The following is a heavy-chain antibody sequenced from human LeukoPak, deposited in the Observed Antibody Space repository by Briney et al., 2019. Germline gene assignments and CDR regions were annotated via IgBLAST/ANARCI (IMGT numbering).Heavy chain of an antibody. CDR3: ARTSFGALLRGLDS. CDR2: IYSVGRS. V-gene: IGHV3-53*01. D-gene: IGHD3-10*01. J-gene: IGHJ4*02. Sequence: GGSLRLSCAVPGLTVTHDYMTSVCQSPGKGLEWVSVIYSVGRSFYADSVKGRFTISRDTSVNTLYLDMSILRVEDTAVYFCARTSFGALLRGLDSWGQGTLVIVSS. CDR1: GLTVTHDY.